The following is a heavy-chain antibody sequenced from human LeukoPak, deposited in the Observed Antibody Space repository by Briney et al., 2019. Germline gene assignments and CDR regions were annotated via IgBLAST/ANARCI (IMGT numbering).Heavy chain of an antibody. J-gene: IGHJ4*02. CDR3: ATDPFLITMVRGVMSY. CDR2: FDPEDGET. D-gene: IGHD3-10*01. Sequence: ASVKVSCKVSGYTLTELSMHWVRQAPGKGLEWMGGFDPEDGETIYAQKFQGRVTMTEDTSTDTAYMELSSLRSEDTAVYYCATDPFLITMVRGVMSYWGQGTLVTVSS. V-gene: IGHV1-24*01. CDR1: GYTLTELS.